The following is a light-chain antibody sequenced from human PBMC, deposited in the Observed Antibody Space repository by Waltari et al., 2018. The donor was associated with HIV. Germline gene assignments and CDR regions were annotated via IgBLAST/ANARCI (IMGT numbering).Light chain of an antibody. V-gene: IGLV2-11*01. CDR1: SNDVGGSNS. CDR2: DVT. Sequence: QSALTQPRSVSGSPGQSVTISCTGTSNDVGGSNSVSWYQQHPDTAPQLIIYDVTKRPSGVPDRFSGSKSDNTASLTISGLQADDEADYYCCSSAGTHTLNVVFGGGTQLTVL. J-gene: IGLJ2*01. CDR3: CSSAGTHTLNVV.